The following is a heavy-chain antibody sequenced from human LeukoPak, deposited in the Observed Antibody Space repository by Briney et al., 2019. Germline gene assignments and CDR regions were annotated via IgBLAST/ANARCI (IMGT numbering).Heavy chain of an antibody. J-gene: IGHJ4*02. V-gene: IGHV4-4*07. D-gene: IGHD5-12*01. CDR2: IYTSGST. Sequence: SETLSLTCTVSGGSISSYYRSWVRQTAGKGLEWSGRIYTSGSTNYNPSLKSRVTMSVDTSKNQFSLKLSSVTAADTAVYYCARDSGYDFWIDYWGQGTLVTVSS. CDR1: GGSISSYY. CDR3: ARDSGYDFWIDY.